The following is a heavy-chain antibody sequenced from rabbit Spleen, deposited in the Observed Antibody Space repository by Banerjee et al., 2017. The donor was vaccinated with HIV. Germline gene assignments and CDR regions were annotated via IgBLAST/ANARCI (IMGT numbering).Heavy chain of an antibody. CDR1: GFSFSSSYY. J-gene: IGHJ4*01. V-gene: IGHV1S45*01. CDR3: ARGTAAMTIVITGYYLNL. Sequence: QQQLEESGGGQVKPGGTLTLSCKASGFSFSSSYYMCWVRQAPGKGLECIACIYADSSGSTYYASWAKGRFTISKTSSTTVTLEMTSLTAADTATYFRARGTAAMTIVITGYYLNLWGPGTLVTVS. D-gene: IGHD2-1*01. CDR2: IYADSSGST.